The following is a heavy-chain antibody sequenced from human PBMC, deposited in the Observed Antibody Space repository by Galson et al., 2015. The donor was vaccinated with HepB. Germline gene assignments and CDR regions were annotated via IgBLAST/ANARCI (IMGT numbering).Heavy chain of an antibody. Sequence: SLRLSCAASGFTVSSNYMSWVRQAPGKGLEWVSVIYSGGSTYYADSVKGRFTISRDNSKNTLYLQMNSLRAEDTAVYYCARVRMGAMTGDAFDIWGQGTMVTVSS. CDR3: ARVRMGAMTGDAFDI. V-gene: IGHV3-66*01. J-gene: IGHJ3*02. CDR2: IYSGGST. D-gene: IGHD1-26*01. CDR1: GFTVSSNY.